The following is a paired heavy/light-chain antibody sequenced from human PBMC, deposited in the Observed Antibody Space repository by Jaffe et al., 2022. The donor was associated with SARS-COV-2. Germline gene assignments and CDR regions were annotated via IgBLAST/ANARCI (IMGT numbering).Heavy chain of an antibody. J-gene: IGHJ3*02. CDR2: INAGNGNT. V-gene: IGHV1-3*01. D-gene: IGHD6-19*01. Sequence: QVQLVQSGAEVKKPGASVKVSCKASGYTFTSYAMHWVRQAPGQRLEWMGWINAGNGNTKYSQKFQGRVTITRDTSASTAYMELSSLRSEDTAVYYCARPAAVAVSSRDDDAFDIWGQGTMVTVSS. CDR1: GYTFTSYA. CDR3: ARPAAVAVSSRDDDAFDI.
Light chain of an antibody. V-gene: IGLV3-1*01. J-gene: IGLJ2*01. CDR2: QDS. CDR1: KLGDKY. CDR3: QAWDSSRVV. Sequence: SYELTQPPSVSVSPGQTASITCSGDKLGDKYACWYQQKPGQSPVLVIYQDSKRPSGIPERFSGSNSGNTATLTISGTQAMDEADYYCQAWDSSRVVFGGGTKLTVL.